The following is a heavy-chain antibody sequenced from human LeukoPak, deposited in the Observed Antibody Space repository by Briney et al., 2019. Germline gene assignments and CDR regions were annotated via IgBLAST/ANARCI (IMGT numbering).Heavy chain of an antibody. CDR2: IYYSGST. V-gene: IGHV4-30-4*01. CDR1: GGSISSGDYY. CDR3: ARDLLNEGNHLDY. D-gene: IGHD4-23*01. Sequence: SETLSLTCTVSGGSISSGDYYWSWIRQPPGKGLEWIGYIYYSGSTYYNPTLKGRVTISVDTSKNQFSLKLSSATAADTAVYYCARDLLNEGNHLDYWGQGTLVTVSS. J-gene: IGHJ4*02.